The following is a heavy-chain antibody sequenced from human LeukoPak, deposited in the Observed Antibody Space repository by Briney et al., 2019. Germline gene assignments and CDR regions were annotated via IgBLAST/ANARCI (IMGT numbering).Heavy chain of an antibody. V-gene: IGHV3-7*01. CDR1: GLSVGNYW. J-gene: IGHJ4*02. Sequence: PGGSLRLSCVASGLSVGNYWMSWVRQAPGKGLEWVANIKQDGSGKYYVDSVKGRFTISRDTAKNSLYLQMDSLRAEDTAVYYCARDSDPRFDYWGQGTLVTVSS. CDR3: ARDSDPRFDY. CDR2: IKQDGSGK.